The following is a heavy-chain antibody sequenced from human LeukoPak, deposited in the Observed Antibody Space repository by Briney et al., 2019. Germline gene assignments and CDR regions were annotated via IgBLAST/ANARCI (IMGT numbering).Heavy chain of an antibody. Sequence: GRSLRLSCAASGFTFSSYGMNWVRQAPVKGLEWVSYISGGGETRYYADSVKGRFTISRDNGKNSLYLQMNSLRAEDTAVYYCARDASGHDLPFDYWGQGTLVTVSS. CDR3: ARDASGHDLPFDY. CDR1: GFTFSSYG. CDR2: ISGGGETR. D-gene: IGHD6-25*01. V-gene: IGHV3-48*04. J-gene: IGHJ4*02.